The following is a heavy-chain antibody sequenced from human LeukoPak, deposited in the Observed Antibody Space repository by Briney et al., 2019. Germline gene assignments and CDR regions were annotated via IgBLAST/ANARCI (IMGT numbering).Heavy chain of an antibody. J-gene: IGHJ5*02. CDR1: GGSISSSNW. Sequence: SETLSLTCAVSGGSISSSNWWSWVRQPPGKGLEWIGEIYHSGSTNYNPSLKSRVTISVDKSKNQFSLKLSSVTAADTAVYYCARDIRYFDQRQGGWFDPWGQGTLVTVSS. D-gene: IGHD3-9*01. CDR2: IYHSGST. V-gene: IGHV4-4*02. CDR3: ARDIRYFDQRQGGWFDP.